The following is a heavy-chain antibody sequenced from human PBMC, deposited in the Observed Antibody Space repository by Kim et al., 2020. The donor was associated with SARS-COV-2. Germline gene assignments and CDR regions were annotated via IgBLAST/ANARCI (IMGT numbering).Heavy chain of an antibody. V-gene: IGHV3-21*01. CDR3: ATAIKSGSYYGLDV. D-gene: IGHD3-3*01. CDR1: GFTGFSFTTYN. Sequence: GGSLRLSCAGSGFTGFSFTTYNMNWVRQAPGKGLEWVSSISGTGTYIQHADSVKGRVTMSRDNAKNSMYLQMNSLRAEDTAVYYCATAIKSGSYYGLDVWCQGTTVTVSS. J-gene: IGHJ6*02. CDR2: ISGTGTYI.